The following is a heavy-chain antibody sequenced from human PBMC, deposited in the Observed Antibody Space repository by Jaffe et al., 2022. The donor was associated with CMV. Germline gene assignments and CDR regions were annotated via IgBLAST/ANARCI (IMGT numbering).Heavy chain of an antibody. V-gene: IGHV3-15*05. CDR1: GFSFSDAW. Sequence: EVQLVESGGGLVKPGGSLRLSCAASGFSFSDAWMSWVRQAPGKGLEWLGRIRSKTDGGTTDYAAPMKGRITISTDDSTNTLLLQMNSLQSEDTGLYYCTTYRDYAKWGGEYWGQGTLVTVSS. CDR3: TTYRDYAKWGGEY. CDR2: IRSKTDGGTT. D-gene: IGHD4-17*01. J-gene: IGHJ4*02.